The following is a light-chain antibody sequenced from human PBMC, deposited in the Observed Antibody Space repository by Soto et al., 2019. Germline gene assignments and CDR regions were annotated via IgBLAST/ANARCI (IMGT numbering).Light chain of an antibody. CDR1: SSDLGAGYD. J-gene: IGLJ3*02. CDR2: DNI. CDR3: QSYDSSLGRWV. Sequence: QSALTQPPSVSGAPGQRLTISCTGSSSDLGAGYDVHWYQQLPGTAPKLLIYDNINRPSGVPDRISGSKSGTSASLAITGLQAEDEGDYYCQSYDSSLGRWVFGGGTKVTVL. V-gene: IGLV1-40*01.